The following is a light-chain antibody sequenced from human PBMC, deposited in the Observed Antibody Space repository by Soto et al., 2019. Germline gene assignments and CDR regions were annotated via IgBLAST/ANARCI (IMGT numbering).Light chain of an antibody. J-gene: IGKJ1*01. Sequence: EIVLTQSPATLSLSPGERATLSCRASQSVSSYLAWYQQKPGQAPRLLIYDASNRATGIPARFSGSGSGTDFALTINSLEPEDFAVYYCQQRSNWPTTFGQGTKVDI. V-gene: IGKV3-11*01. CDR1: QSVSSY. CDR3: QQRSNWPTT. CDR2: DAS.